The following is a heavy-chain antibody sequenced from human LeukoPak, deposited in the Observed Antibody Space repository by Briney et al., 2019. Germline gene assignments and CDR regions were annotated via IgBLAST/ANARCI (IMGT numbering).Heavy chain of an antibody. J-gene: IGHJ3*02. CDR1: GGSISSYY. CDR3: AATYSYGTDAFDI. Sequence: SETLSLTCTVSGGSISSYYWSWIRQPPGKGLEWIGYIYYSGSTNYNPSLKSRVTISVDTSKNQFSLKLSSVTAADTAVCYCAATYSYGTDAFDIWGQGTMVTVSS. CDR2: IYYSGST. D-gene: IGHD5-18*01. V-gene: IGHV4-59*01.